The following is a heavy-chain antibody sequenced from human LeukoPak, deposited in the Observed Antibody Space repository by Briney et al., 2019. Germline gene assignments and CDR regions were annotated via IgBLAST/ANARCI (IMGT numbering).Heavy chain of an antibody. CDR2: ISSSSSYI. D-gene: IGHD2-21*02. Sequence: GGSLRLSCAASGFTFSSYSMNWVRQAPGKGLEWVSSISSSSSYIYYADSVKGRFTISRDSAKNSLYLQMNSLRAEDTAVYYCARGAYCGGDCYGHDAFDIWGQGTMVTVSS. CDR3: ARGAYCGGDCYGHDAFDI. J-gene: IGHJ3*02. CDR1: GFTFSSYS. V-gene: IGHV3-21*01.